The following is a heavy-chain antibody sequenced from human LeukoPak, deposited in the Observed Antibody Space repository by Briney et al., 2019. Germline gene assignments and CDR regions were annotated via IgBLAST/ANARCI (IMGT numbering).Heavy chain of an antibody. J-gene: IGHJ6*02. D-gene: IGHD6-19*01. CDR2: MNPNSGNT. V-gene: IGHV1-8*02. CDR1: GYSFTNYK. Sequence: ASVKVSGMASGYSFTNYKIHWLRQAPGQGLQWMGWMNPNSGNTGYAQKFQGRVTMTRNTSISTAYMELSSLRSEDTAVYYCARQPSGWYFNYYYGMDVWGQGTTVTVSS. CDR3: ARQPSGWYFNYYYGMDV.